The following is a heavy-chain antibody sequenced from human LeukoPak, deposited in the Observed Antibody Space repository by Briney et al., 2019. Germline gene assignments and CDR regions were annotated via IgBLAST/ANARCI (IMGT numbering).Heavy chain of an antibody. CDR3: ARDYVDYASAFDI. Sequence: ASVKVSCKASGYTFTGYYMHWMRQAPGQGLEWMGWINPNSGGTNYAQKFQGRVTMTRDTSISTAYMELSRLRSDDTAVYYCARDYVDYASAFDIWGQGTMVTVSS. V-gene: IGHV1-2*02. CDR1: GYTFTGYY. J-gene: IGHJ3*02. D-gene: IGHD4-17*01. CDR2: INPNSGGT.